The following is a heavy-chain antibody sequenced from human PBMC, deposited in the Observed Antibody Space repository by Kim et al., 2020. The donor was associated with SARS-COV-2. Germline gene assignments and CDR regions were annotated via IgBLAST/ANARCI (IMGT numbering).Heavy chain of an antibody. V-gene: IGHV1-69*01. CDR3: ARVPGYSYGIYFDQ. D-gene: IGHD5-18*01. Sequence: QNYEGRVTSTADESNSTAYIELSSLRSEDTAVYYCARVPGYSYGIYFDQWGQGTLVTVSS. J-gene: IGHJ4*02.